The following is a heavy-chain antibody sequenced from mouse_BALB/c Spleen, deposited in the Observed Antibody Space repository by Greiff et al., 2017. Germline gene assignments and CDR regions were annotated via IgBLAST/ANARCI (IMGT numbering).Heavy chain of an antibody. CDR3: TVWLRRAWFAY. Sequence: VQLQQPGAELVRPGASVKLSCKASGYTFTSYWINWVKQRPGQGLEWIGNIYPSDSYTNYNQKFKDKATLTVDKSSSTAYMQLSSPTSEDSAVYYCTVWLRRAWFAYWGQGSLVTVSA. D-gene: IGHD2-2*01. CDR2: IYPSDSYT. CDR1: GYTFTSYW. J-gene: IGHJ3*01. V-gene: IGHV1-69*02.